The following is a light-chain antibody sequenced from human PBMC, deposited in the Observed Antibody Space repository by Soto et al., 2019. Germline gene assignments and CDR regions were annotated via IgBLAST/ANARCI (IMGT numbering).Light chain of an antibody. Sequence: QSALTQPASVAGCPGQSIAFSCSGSNSDIGDTDYVSWYQQHPGKAPKLMIYDVTKRPSGVSNRFSGSKSGNTASLTISGLQGEDEADYYCSSYTSYSTYVFGTGTKLTVL. CDR3: SSYTSYSTYV. CDR2: DVT. V-gene: IGLV2-14*03. J-gene: IGLJ1*01. CDR1: NSDIGDTDY.